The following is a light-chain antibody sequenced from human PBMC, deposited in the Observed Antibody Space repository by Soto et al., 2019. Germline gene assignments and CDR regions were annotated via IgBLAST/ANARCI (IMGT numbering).Light chain of an antibody. Sequence: QSVLTQPPSASGSPGQSVTISCTGTSSDVGGYNYASWYQQHPGKAPKLMIYEVTKRPSGVPDRFSGSKSGNTASLTVSGLQAEDEADYYCSSYAGSNNVVFGGGTQLTVL. J-gene: IGLJ2*01. CDR2: EVT. CDR1: SSDVGGYNY. V-gene: IGLV2-8*01. CDR3: SSYAGSNNVV.